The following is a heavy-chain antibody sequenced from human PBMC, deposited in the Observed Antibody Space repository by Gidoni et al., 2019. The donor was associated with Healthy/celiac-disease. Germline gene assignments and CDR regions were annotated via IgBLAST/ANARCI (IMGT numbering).Heavy chain of an antibody. CDR2: INHSGST. CDR1: GWSFRCYY. Sequence: QVQLQQWGAGLLKPSETLSLTCAVYGWSFRCYYWCWIRQPPGKGLDGIGEINHSGSTNYNPSLKSRVTISVDTSKNQFSLKLSSVTAADTAVYYCARGNPIGFMAARLYYFDYWGKGTLVTVSS. D-gene: IGHD6-6*01. J-gene: IGHJ4*02. CDR3: ARGNPIGFMAARLYYFDY. V-gene: IGHV4-34*01.